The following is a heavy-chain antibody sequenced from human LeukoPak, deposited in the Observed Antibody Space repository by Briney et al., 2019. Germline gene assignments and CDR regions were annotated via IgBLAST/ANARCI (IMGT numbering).Heavy chain of an antibody. CDR2: IYYSGST. CDR1: GGSFSGYY. V-gene: IGHV4-59*01. Sequence: SETLSLTCAVYGGSFSGYYWSWIRQPPGKGLEWIGYIYYSGSTNYNPSLKSRVTISVDTSKNQFSLKLSSVTAADTAVYYCARGSKGAYCGGDCYSPYYYYYMDVWGKGTTVTISS. D-gene: IGHD2-21*02. CDR3: ARGSKGAYCGGDCYSPYYYYYMDV. J-gene: IGHJ6*03.